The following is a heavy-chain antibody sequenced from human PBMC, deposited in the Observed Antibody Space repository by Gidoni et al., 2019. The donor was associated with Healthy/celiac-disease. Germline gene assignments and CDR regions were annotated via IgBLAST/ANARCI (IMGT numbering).Heavy chain of an antibody. CDR3: AREGDRRLTGAFDI. V-gene: IGHV3-21*01. D-gene: IGHD3-9*01. CDR1: GFTFSSYS. Sequence: EVQLVESGGGLVKPGGSLRLSCAASGFTFSSYSMNWVRQAPGKGLEWVSFISSSSSYIYYADSVKGRFTISRDNAKNSLYLQMNSLRAEDTAVYYCAREGDRRLTGAFDIWGQGTMVTVSS. CDR2: ISSSSSYI. J-gene: IGHJ3*02.